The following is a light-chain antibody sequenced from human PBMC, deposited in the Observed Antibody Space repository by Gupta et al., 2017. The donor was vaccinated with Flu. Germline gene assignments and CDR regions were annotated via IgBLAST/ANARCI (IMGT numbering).Light chain of an antibody. J-gene: IGLJ3*02. V-gene: IGLV1-47*01. CDR3: AALDARRSSWV. Sequence: MVTVWCYGIGSNVGSDCFYWYHHHTGTAPKLLFYVNDQRNTAVPARFSASKYATTASVTTSGLQAEDEADYYCAALDARRSSWVFGGGTKLTVL. CDR1: GSNVGSDC. CDR2: VND.